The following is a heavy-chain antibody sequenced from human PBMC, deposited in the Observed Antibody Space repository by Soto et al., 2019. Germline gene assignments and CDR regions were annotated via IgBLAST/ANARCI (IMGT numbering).Heavy chain of an antibody. Sequence: GESLKISCAASGFTFSSYGMHWVRQAPGKGLEWVAVISYDGSNKYYADSVKGRFTISRDNSKNTLYLQMNSLRAEDTAVYYCATPPGRIAARPDYYYYGMDVWGQGTTVTVSS. D-gene: IGHD6-6*01. J-gene: IGHJ6*02. CDR3: ATPPGRIAARPDYYYYGMDV. V-gene: IGHV3-30*03. CDR1: GFTFSSYG. CDR2: ISYDGSNK.